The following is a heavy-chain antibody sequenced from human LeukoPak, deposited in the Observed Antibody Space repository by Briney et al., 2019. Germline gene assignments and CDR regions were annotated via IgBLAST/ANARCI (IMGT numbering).Heavy chain of an antibody. D-gene: IGHD5-18*01. CDR3: ARDRTIAYSSYYFDY. CDR2: IKQDGSER. Sequence: GRSLRLSCAASGFTFSSDWMSWVRQAPGQGREGGANIKQDGSERDYVDSGKGRFTISRDNAKNSLYLQMNSLRAEDTAVYYCARDRTIAYSSYYFDYWGQGTLVTVSS. V-gene: IGHV3-7*01. CDR1: GFTFSSDW. J-gene: IGHJ4*02.